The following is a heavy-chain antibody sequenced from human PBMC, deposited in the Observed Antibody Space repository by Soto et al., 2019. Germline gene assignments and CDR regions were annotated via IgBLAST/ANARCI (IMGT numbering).Heavy chain of an antibody. D-gene: IGHD6-13*01. J-gene: IGHJ4*02. CDR1: GGTFSSYA. Sequence: QVQLVQSGAEVKKPGSSVKVSCKASGGTFSSYAISWVRQAPGQGLEWMGGIIPIFGTANYAQKFQGRVTITADESTSTAYMGLSSLRSEDTAVYYCARGGAAAGTVEIINWGQGTLVTVSS. CDR2: IIPIFGTA. V-gene: IGHV1-69*01. CDR3: ARGGAAAGTVEIIN.